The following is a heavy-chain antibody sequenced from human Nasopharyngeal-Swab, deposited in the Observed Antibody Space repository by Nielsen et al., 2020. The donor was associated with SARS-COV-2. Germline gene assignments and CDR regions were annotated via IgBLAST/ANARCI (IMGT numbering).Heavy chain of an antibody. J-gene: IGHJ3*02. CDR2: IKQDGSEK. Sequence: WIRQPPGKGLEWVANIKQDGSEKYYVDSVKGRFTISRDNAKNSLYLQMNSLRAEDTAVYYCARTDTAMVDAFDIWGQGTMVTVSS. V-gene: IGHV3-7*01. D-gene: IGHD5-18*01. CDR3: ARTDTAMVDAFDI.